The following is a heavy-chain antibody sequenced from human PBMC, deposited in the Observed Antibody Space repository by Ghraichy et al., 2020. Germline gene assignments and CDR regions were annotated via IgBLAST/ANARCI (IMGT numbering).Heavy chain of an antibody. D-gene: IGHD5-18*01. CDR2: ISGSGGST. Sequence: GGSLRLSCAASGFTFSSYAMSWVRQAPGKGLEWVSAISGSGGSTYYADSVKGRFTISRDNSKNTLYLQMNSLRAEDTAVYYCAKRSTQLWLVRMYYFDYWGQGTLVTVSS. J-gene: IGHJ4*02. V-gene: IGHV3-23*01. CDR3: AKRSTQLWLVRMYYFDY. CDR1: GFTFSSYA.